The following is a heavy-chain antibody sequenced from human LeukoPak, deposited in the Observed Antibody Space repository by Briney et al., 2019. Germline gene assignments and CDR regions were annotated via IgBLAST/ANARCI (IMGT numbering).Heavy chain of an antibody. CDR2: INHSGST. J-gene: IGHJ4*02. CDR1: GGSFSGYY. V-gene: IGHV4-34*01. Sequence: ASETLSLTCAVYGGSFSGYYWSWIRQPPGKGLEWIGEINHSGSTNYNPSLKSRVTISVDTSKNQFSLKLSSVTAADTAVYYCASAHSGTYPYWGQGTLVTVSS. CDR3: ASAHSGTYPY. D-gene: IGHD1-26*01.